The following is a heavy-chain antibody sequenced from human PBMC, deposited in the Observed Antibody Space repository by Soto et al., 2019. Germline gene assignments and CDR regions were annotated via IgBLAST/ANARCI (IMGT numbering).Heavy chain of an antibody. CDR2: ISYDGSLQ. CDR3: VSDRGYGHASVPYS. Sequence: QAQLVESGGGVVQPGRSLRLSCAAAGFAFSSYGMHWVRQAPGTGLERVAVISYDGSLQHYADSVKGRFTISRDNAKNMVLLQMSSLRAEDTAVYYCVSDRGYGHASVPYSWGQGTLVSVSS. CDR1: GFAFSSYG. D-gene: IGHD5-18*01. V-gene: IGHV3-30*03. J-gene: IGHJ4*02.